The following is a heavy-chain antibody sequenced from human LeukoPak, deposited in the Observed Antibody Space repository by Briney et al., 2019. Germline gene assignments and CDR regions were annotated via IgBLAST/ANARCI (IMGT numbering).Heavy chain of an antibody. J-gene: IGHJ4*02. CDR3: ARQLVRGVKPYQFDY. Sequence: PGESLRISCKGSGYTFTGNWIAWVRQMPGKGLEWMGIIYPGDSDARYSPPFQGQVTFSVDNSISTGYLQWSSLRASDTAIYYCARQLVRGVKPYQFDYWGQGTLITVSS. D-gene: IGHD3-10*01. V-gene: IGHV5-51*01. CDR1: GYTFTGNW. CDR2: IYPGDSDA.